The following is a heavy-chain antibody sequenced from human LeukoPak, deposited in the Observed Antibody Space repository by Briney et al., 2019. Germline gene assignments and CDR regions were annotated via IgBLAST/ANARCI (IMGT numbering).Heavy chain of an antibody. Sequence: KPSETLSLTCTVSGGSISSYYWSWIRQPPGKGLEWIGEINHSGSTNYNPSLKSRVTISVDTSKKQFSLKLSSVTAADSAVYYCARRTVTTRGGNWFDPWGQGTLVTVSS. CDR3: ARRTVTTRGGNWFDP. CDR1: GGSISSYY. V-gene: IGHV4-34*01. D-gene: IGHD4-11*01. CDR2: INHSGST. J-gene: IGHJ5*02.